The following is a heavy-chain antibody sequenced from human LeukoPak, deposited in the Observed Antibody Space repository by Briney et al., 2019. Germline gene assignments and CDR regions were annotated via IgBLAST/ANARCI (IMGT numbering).Heavy chain of an antibody. CDR3: ARDLGYCSGGSCYPPEGRWFDP. J-gene: IGHJ5*02. D-gene: IGHD2-15*01. Sequence: GGSLRLSCAASGFTFSSYWMSWVRQAPGKGLEWVANIKQDGSEKYYVDSVKGRFTISRDNAKNSLYLQMNSLRAEDTAVYYCARDLGYCSGGSCYPPEGRWFDPWGQGTLVTVSS. CDR2: IKQDGSEK. V-gene: IGHV3-7*01. CDR1: GFTFSSYW.